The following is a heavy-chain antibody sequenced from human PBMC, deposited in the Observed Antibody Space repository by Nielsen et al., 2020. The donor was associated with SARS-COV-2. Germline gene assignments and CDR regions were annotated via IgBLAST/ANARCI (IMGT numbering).Heavy chain of an antibody. CDR2: TYYRSKWYN. Sequence: WIRQSPSRGLEWLGRTYYRSKWYNDYAVSVKSRITINPDTSKNQFSLHLNSVTPEDTAVYYCARDPDSSSWYSIYLYYGMDVWGQGTTVTVSS. D-gene: IGHD6-13*01. V-gene: IGHV6-1*01. CDR3: ARDPDSSSWYSIYLYYGMDV. J-gene: IGHJ6*02.